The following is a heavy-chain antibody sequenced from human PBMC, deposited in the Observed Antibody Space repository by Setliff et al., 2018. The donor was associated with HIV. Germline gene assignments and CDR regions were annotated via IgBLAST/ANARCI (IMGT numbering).Heavy chain of an antibody. CDR2: INHSGST. J-gene: IGHJ3*02. V-gene: IGHV4-34*01. CDR3: ARRGEYTYYYDSSGYHRGPNDAFDI. D-gene: IGHD3-22*01. Sequence: SETLSLTCAVYGGSFSGYYWSWIRQPPGKGLEWIGEINHSGSTNYNPSLKSRVTISVDTPKNQFSLKLSSVTAADTAVYYCARRGEYTYYYDSSGYHRGPNDAFDIWGQGTMVTVSS. CDR1: GGSFSGYY.